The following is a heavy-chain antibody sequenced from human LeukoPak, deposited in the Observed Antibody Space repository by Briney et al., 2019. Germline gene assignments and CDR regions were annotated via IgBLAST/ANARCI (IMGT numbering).Heavy chain of an antibody. CDR1: GGSISSSNW. V-gene: IGHV4-4*02. D-gene: IGHD1-26*01. CDR3: ARSSPLPATYGMDV. J-gene: IGHJ6*02. CDR2: IYHSGST. Sequence: SETLSLTCAVSGGSISSSNWWSWVRPPPGKGLEWIGEIYHSGSTNYNPSLKSRVTISVDKSKNQFSLRLTSVTAADTAMYYCARSSPLPATYGMDVWGQGTTVTVSS.